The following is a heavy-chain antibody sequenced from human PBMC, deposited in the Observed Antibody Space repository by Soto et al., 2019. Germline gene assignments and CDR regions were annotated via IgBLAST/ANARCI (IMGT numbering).Heavy chain of an antibody. D-gene: IGHD3-10*01. CDR1: VYTFSRYS. CDR2: INGGSGNT. V-gene: IGHV1-3*01. J-gene: IGHJ4*02. Sequence: SVRVSGTAPVYTFSRYSFHWLRQAPGQRLERMGWINGGSGNTQYSQNFQGSLTITRDTSASTIYMDLTNLRSEDTALYYCAREIIASGYASWGQGTLVTVSS. CDR3: AREIIASGYAS.